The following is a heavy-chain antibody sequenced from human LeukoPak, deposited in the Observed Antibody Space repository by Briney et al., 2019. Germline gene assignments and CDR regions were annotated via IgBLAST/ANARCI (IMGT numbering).Heavy chain of an antibody. CDR1: GYTFTGYY. V-gene: IGHV1-18*04. CDR2: ISAYNGNT. Sequence: ASVKVSCKASGYTFTGYYMHWVRQTPGQGLEWMGWISAYNGNTNYAQKLQGRVTMTTDTSTSTAYMELRSLRSDDTAVYYCARGDRPEAARPLRRGFDYWGQGTLVTVSS. CDR3: ARGDRPEAARPLRRGFDY. J-gene: IGHJ4*02. D-gene: IGHD6-6*01.